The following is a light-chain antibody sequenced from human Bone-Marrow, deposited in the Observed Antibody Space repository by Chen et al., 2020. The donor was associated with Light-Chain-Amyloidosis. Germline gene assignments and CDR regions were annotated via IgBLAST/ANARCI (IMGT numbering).Light chain of an antibody. CDR3: RSYTSTNTLV. CDR2: EVN. J-gene: IGLJ1*01. Sequence: QSALTQPASVSGSPGQSITISCTGTSSDVGGDNHFSWYQQHPDKAPKLMIYEVNNRPSWVTGRVDGSKSDNTASLTISGLKSEGEADYFCRSYTSTNTLVFGSGTRVTGL. CDR1: SSDVGGDNH. V-gene: IGLV2-14*01.